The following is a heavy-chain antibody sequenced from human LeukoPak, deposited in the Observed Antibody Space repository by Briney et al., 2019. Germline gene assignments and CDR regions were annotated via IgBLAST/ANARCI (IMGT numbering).Heavy chain of an antibody. J-gene: IGHJ4*02. CDR2: IYYSGST. D-gene: IGHD3-22*01. Sequence: SETLSLTCTVSGGSISSSSYYWGWIRQPPGKGLEWIGSIYYSGSTYYNPSLKSRVTISVDTSKNQFSLKLSSVTAADTAVYYCARHPQIVVVITPHFDYWGQGTLVTVSS. V-gene: IGHV4-39*01. CDR3: ARHPQIVVVITPHFDY. CDR1: GGSISSSSYY.